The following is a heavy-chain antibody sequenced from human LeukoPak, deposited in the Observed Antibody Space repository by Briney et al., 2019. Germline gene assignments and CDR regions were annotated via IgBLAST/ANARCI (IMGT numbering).Heavy chain of an antibody. V-gene: IGHV1-2*02. D-gene: IGHD2-2*02. CDR1: GYTFTGYY. J-gene: IGHJ4*02. Sequence: ASVKVSCKASGYTFTGYYMHWVRQAPGQGLDWMGWINPNSGGANYAQKFQGRVTMTRDTSISTAYMELSRLRSDDTAVYYCARDPLGVVVPAAIRGPDYWGQGTLVTVSS. CDR2: INPNSGGA. CDR3: ARDPLGVVVPAAIRGPDY.